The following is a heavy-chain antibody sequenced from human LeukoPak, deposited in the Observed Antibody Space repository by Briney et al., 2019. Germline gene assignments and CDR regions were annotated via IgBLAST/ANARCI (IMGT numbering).Heavy chain of an antibody. CDR2: ISWNSGSI. D-gene: IGHD2-15*01. V-gene: IGHV3-9*01. CDR1: GFTFDDYA. Sequence: PGGSLRLSCAASGFTFDDYAMHWVRQAPGKGLEWVSGISWNSGSIGYADSVKGRFTISRDNSKNTLYLQMNGLRVEDTAVYYCAKVMPPGRIRFYSYYMDVWGIGTTVTVS. CDR3: AKVMPPGRIRFYSYYMDV. J-gene: IGHJ6*03.